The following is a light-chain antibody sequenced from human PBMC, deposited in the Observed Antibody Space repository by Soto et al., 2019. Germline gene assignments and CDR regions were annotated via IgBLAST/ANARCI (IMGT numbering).Light chain of an antibody. Sequence: QSVLTQPPSASGSPGQSVAISCTGTSSVVGGYDFVSWYQQHPGKAPKLIIWEVSKRPSGVPDRFSGSKSGNTASLTVSGLQAEDEADYFCSSYAGNNIYVFGTGTKVTVL. J-gene: IGLJ1*01. V-gene: IGLV2-8*01. CDR3: SSYAGNNIYV. CDR2: EVS. CDR1: SSVVGGYDF.